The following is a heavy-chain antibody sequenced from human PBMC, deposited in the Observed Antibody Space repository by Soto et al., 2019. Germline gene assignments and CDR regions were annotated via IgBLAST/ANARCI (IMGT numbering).Heavy chain of an antibody. Sequence: ETLSLTCAVYGGSFGDYYWPWIRQPPGTGLEWIGEINHSGSTNYNPSLKSRVTISVDTSKNQFSLKLTSVSAADTAVYYCARDKITGLFDYWGQGTLVTV. CDR2: INHSGST. D-gene: IGHD2-8*02. CDR1: GGSFGDYY. CDR3: ARDKITGLFDY. V-gene: IGHV4-34*01. J-gene: IGHJ4*02.